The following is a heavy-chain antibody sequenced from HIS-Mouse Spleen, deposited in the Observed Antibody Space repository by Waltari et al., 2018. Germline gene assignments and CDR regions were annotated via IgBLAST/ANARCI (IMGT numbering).Heavy chain of an antibody. CDR1: GFTFSSYS. CDR3: ARDPRITGTTGAFDI. Sequence: EVQLVESGGGLVKPGGSLRLSCAASGFTFSSYSLNWVRQAPGKGFEWVSSISSSSSYIYYPDSVKGRFTISRDNAKNSLYLQMNSLRAEDTAVYYCARDPRITGTTGAFDIWGQGTMVTVSS. V-gene: IGHV3-21*01. CDR2: ISSSSSYI. D-gene: IGHD1-20*01. J-gene: IGHJ3*02.